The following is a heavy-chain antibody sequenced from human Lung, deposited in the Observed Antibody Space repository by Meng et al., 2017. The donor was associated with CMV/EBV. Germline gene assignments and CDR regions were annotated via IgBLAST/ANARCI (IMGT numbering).Heavy chain of an antibody. CDR1: GFTFDDYT. D-gene: IGHD6-6*01. CDR3: AKDLNTYSTSVDY. V-gene: IGHV3-43*01. CDR2: ISWDGGTT. J-gene: IGHJ4*02. Sequence: SLKISCAASGFTFDDYTMHWVRQAPGQGLEWVSLISWDGGTTYYADSVKGRFSISRDNSKNSLYLQLNSLRSEDTAFYYCAKDLNTYSTSVDYWGQGTLVTVSS.